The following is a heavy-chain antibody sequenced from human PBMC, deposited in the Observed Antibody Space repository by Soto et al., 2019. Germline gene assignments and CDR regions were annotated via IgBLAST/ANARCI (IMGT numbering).Heavy chain of an antibody. J-gene: IGHJ5*02. CDR1: GFTFSSYE. Sequence: PGGSLRLSCAASGFTFSSYEMNWVRQAPGKGLEWVSYIGSSGSNIYYADSVQGGFTISRDNAKNSLYLQMNSLRAEDTAVYYCARVPTMVRGAPGWFDPWGQGTLVTVSS. CDR2: IGSSGSNI. V-gene: IGHV3-48*03. CDR3: ARVPTMVRGAPGWFDP. D-gene: IGHD3-10*01.